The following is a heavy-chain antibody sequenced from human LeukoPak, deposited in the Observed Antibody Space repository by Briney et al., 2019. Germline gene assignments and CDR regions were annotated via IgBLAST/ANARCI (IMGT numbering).Heavy chain of an antibody. CDR2: INHSGST. J-gene: IGHJ6*02. Sequence: SETLSLTCAVYGGSFSGYYWSWIRQPPGKGLEWIGEINHSGSTNYNPSLKSRVTISVDTSKNHFSLRLSSVTAADTAVYYCARHGTSSYYYYAMDVWGQGTTVTVSS. CDR3: ARHGTSSYYYYAMDV. V-gene: IGHV4-34*01. D-gene: IGHD1-1*01. CDR1: GGSFSGYY.